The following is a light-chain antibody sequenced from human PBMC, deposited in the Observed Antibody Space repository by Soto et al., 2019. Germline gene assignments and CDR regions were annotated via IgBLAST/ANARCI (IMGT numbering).Light chain of an antibody. Sequence: DIQMTQSPSTLSASLGDRVTITCRASQSISSWLAWYQQKPGKAPTLLIYKASSLESGVPSRFSGSGSGTDFTLTISSLQPDDFATYYCQQYNSYWTFGQGTKVEIK. CDR1: QSISSW. CDR2: KAS. CDR3: QQYNSYWT. V-gene: IGKV1-5*03. J-gene: IGKJ1*01.